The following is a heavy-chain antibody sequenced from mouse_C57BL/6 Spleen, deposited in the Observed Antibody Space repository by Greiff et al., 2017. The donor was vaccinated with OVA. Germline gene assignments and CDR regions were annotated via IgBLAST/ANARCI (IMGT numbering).Heavy chain of an antibody. Sequence: VQLQQSGTVLARPGASVKMSCKTSGYTFTSYWMHWVKQRPGQGLEWIGAIYPGNSDTSYNQKFKGKAKLTAATSASTAYMELSSLTNEDSAVYYCTEGISTASDYWGQGTTLTVAS. CDR1: GYTFTSYW. D-gene: IGHD1-1*01. J-gene: IGHJ2*01. CDR3: TEGISTASDY. CDR2: IYPGNSDT. V-gene: IGHV1-5*01.